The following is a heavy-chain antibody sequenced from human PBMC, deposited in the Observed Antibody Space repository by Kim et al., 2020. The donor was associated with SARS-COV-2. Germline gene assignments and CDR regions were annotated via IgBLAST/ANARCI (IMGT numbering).Heavy chain of an antibody. CDR2: ISWNSGSI. J-gene: IGHJ5*02. CDR3: AKDSSSWYGGGDHWFDP. CDR1: GFTFDDYA. Sequence: GGSLRLSCAASGFTFDDYAMHWVRQAPGKGLEWVSGISWNSGSIGYADSVKGRFTISRDNAKNSLYLQMNSLRAEDTALYYCAKDSSSWYGGGDHWFDPWGQGTLVTVSS. D-gene: IGHD6-13*01. V-gene: IGHV3-9*01.